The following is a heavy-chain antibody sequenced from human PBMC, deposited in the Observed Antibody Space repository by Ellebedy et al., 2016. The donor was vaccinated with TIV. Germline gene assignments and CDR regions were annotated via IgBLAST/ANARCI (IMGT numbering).Heavy chain of an antibody. J-gene: IGHJ4*02. V-gene: IGHV3-11*01. Sequence: GGSLRLSXAASGFTFSDYYMSWIRQAPGKGLEWVSYISSSGSTIYYADSVKGRFTISRDNSKNTLYLQMNSLRAEDTAVYYCAKDALTIVVVPPPFDYWGQGTLVTVSS. CDR1: GFTFSDYY. CDR3: AKDALTIVVVPPPFDY. D-gene: IGHD2-21*01. CDR2: ISSSGSTI.